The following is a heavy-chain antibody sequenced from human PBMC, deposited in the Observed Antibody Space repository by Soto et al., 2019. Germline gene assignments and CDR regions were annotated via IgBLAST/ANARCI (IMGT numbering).Heavy chain of an antibody. CDR1: GFTFNTYD. CDR3: ARAQAIYGSRYWYFGV. Sequence: GGSLRLSCAASGFTFNTYDMHWVRQAPGKGLEWVAMISFDSRDQYYADSFKGRFTISRDNSENTVYLQMNSLRVDDTGVFFCARAQAIYGSRYWYFGVWGRGTLVTVSS. V-gene: IGHV3-30*03. D-gene: IGHD2-21*01. CDR2: ISFDSRDQ. J-gene: IGHJ2*01.